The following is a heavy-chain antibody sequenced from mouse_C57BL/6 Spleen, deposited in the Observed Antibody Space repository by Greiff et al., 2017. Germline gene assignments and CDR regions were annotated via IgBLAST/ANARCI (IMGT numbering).Heavy chain of an antibody. V-gene: IGHV1-69*01. CDR3: ARAVYYSNPWFAY. CDR2: IDPSDSYT. Sequence: QVQLQQPGAELVMPGASVKLSCKASGYTFTSYWMHWVKQRPGQGLEWIGEIDPSDSYTNYNQKFKGKSTLTVDKSSSTAYMQLSSLTSEDSAVYYCARAVYYSNPWFAYWGQGTLVTVSA. CDR1: GYTFTSYW. J-gene: IGHJ3*01. D-gene: IGHD2-5*01.